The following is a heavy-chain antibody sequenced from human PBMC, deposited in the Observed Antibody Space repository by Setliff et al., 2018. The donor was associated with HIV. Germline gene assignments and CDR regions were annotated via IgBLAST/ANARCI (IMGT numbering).Heavy chain of an antibody. CDR3: ATRIAGNNDAFDI. CDR2: IYYSGST. V-gene: IGHV4-39*01. Sequence: SETLSLTCTVSDASISTSNFLWGWIRQPPGKGLEWIGSIYYSGSTYYNPSLKSRVTISVDTSKNQFSLKLSSVTAADTAVYYCATRIAGNNDAFDIWGQGTMVTVSS. D-gene: IGHD6-13*01. J-gene: IGHJ3*02. CDR1: DASISTSNFL.